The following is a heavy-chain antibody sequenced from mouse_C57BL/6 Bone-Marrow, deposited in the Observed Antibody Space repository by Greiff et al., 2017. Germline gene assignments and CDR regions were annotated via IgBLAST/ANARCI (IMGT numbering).Heavy chain of an antibody. V-gene: IGHV1-81*01. J-gene: IGHJ2*01. D-gene: IGHD2-3*01. CDR2: IYPRGGYT. CDR1: GYTFTSYG. Sequence: VQLVESGAELARPGASVKLSCTASGYTFTSYGISWVKQRTGQGLEWIGEIYPRGGYTSYNQKFKGKATLTADQSSSTAYMELRSLTTEDSAVYFCARMDGPYYFDYWGQGTTLTVSS. CDR3: ARMDGPYYFDY.